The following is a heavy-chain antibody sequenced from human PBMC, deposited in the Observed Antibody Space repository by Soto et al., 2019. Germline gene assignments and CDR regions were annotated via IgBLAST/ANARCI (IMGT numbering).Heavy chain of an antibody. CDR3: ARGPPYSSSWYGWFDP. CDR1: GYTFTSYD. V-gene: IGHV1-8*01. Sequence: ASVKVSCKASGYTFTSYDINWLRQATGQGLEWMGWMNPNSGNTGYAQKFQGRVTMTRNTSISTAYMELSSLRSEDTAVYYCARGPPYSSSWYGWFDPWGQGTLVTVSS. D-gene: IGHD6-13*01. J-gene: IGHJ5*02. CDR2: MNPNSGNT.